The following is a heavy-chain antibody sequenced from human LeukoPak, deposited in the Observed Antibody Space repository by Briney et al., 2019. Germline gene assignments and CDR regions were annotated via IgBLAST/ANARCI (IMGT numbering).Heavy chain of an antibody. J-gene: IGHJ6*03. D-gene: IGHD6-19*01. CDR2: IRYDGSNK. CDR1: GFPFSSYG. CDR3: AKDCRTRIAVAGTGYYYYYMDV. Sequence: GGSLRLSCAASGFPFSSYGMHWVRQAPGKGLEWVAFIRYDGSNKYYADSVKGRLTISRDNSKNTLYLQMNSLRAEDTAVYYCAKDCRTRIAVAGTGYYYYYMDVWGKGTTVTVSS. V-gene: IGHV3-30*02.